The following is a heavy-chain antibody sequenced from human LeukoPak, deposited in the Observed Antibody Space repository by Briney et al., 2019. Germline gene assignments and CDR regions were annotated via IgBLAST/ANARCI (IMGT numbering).Heavy chain of an antibody. CDR1: GYTFTSYG. CDR3: ARGSYFHY. CDR2: ISAYNGYT. V-gene: IGHV1-18*01. J-gene: IGHJ4*02. Sequence: ASVKVSCKASGYTFTSYGISWVRQAPGQALEWMRWISAYNGYTTYAQKLQGRVTMTTDTSTSTAYMELRTLTSDDTSLYYCARGSYFHYWGQGTLVTVSS.